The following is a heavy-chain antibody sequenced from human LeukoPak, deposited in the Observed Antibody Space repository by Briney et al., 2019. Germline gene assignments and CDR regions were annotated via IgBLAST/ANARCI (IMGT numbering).Heavy chain of an antibody. CDR1: GGSISSYY. Sequence: SETLSLTCTVSGGSISSYYWSWIRQPPGKGLEWIGYIYYSGSTNYNPSLKSRVTISVDTSKNQFSLKLSSVTAADTAVYYCARLPYCSGGSCRDYWGQGTLATVS. V-gene: IGHV4-59*08. D-gene: IGHD2-15*01. CDR3: ARLPYCSGGSCRDY. J-gene: IGHJ4*02. CDR2: IYYSGST.